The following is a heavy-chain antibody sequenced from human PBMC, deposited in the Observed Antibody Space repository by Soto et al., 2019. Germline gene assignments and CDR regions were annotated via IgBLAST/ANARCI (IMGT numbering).Heavy chain of an antibody. D-gene: IGHD3-22*01. CDR1: GFIFNNYG. V-gene: IGHV3-30*18. CDR3: AKDSSFYYDGSGYYFDY. J-gene: IGHJ4*02. Sequence: QVQMVESGGGVVQPGRSLRLSCAASGFIFNNYGMHWVRQAPGKGLDWVAVISYDGRNKYQADSVKGRFTISRDNSKNSVYLQMNSLRTEDTAVYYCAKDSSFYYDGSGYYFDYWGQGTLVTVSS. CDR2: ISYDGRNK.